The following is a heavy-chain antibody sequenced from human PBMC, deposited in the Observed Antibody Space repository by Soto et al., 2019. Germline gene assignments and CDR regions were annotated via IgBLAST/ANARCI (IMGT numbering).Heavy chain of an antibody. CDR1: GGSISSGDYY. J-gene: IGHJ4*02. D-gene: IGHD3-22*01. Sequence: SETLSLTCTVSGGSISSGDYYWSWIRQPPGKGLEWIGYIYYSGSTYYNPSLKSRATISVDTSKNQFSLKLSSVTAADTAVYYCARGDYYDSSGYFFDYWGQGTLVTVSS. CDR3: ARGDYYDSSGYFFDY. CDR2: IYYSGST. V-gene: IGHV4-30-4*01.